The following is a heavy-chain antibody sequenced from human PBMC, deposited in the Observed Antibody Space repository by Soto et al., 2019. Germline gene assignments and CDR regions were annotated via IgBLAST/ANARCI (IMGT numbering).Heavy chain of an antibody. Sequence: SVKVSCKASGGTFSSYAISWVRQAPGQGLEWMGGIIPIFGTANYAQKFQGRVTITADESTSAAYMELSSLRSEDTAVYYCARTPTVRIAAPVWFDPWGQGTLVTVSS. V-gene: IGHV1-69*13. CDR3: ARTPTVRIAAPVWFDP. CDR2: IIPIFGTA. CDR1: GGTFSSYA. J-gene: IGHJ5*02. D-gene: IGHD6-6*01.